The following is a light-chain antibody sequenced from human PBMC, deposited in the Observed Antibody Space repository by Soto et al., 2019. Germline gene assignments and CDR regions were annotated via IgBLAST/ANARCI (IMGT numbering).Light chain of an antibody. CDR1: SSDVGSYNL. J-gene: IGLJ1*01. CDR2: EVS. Sequence: QSVLTQPASVSGSPGQSITISCTGTSSDVGSYNLVSWYQQHPGKAPKLMIYEVSKRPSGVSNRSSGSKSGNTASLTISGLQAEDEADYYCCSYAGSSYVFGTGTKVXVL. V-gene: IGLV2-23*02. CDR3: CSYAGSSYV.